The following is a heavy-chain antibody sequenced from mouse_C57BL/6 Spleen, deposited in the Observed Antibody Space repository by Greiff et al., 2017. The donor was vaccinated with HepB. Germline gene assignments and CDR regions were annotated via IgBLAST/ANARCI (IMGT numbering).Heavy chain of an antibody. CDR1: GYTFTSYW. V-gene: IGHV1-64*01. CDR2: IHPNSGSI. Sequence: VQLQQPGAELVKPGASVKLSCKASGYTFTSYWMHWVKQRPGQGLEWIGMIHPNSGSINYNEKFKSKATLTVDKSSSTTYMQLSSLTSEDSAVYYCARWGWDVYWGQGTLVTVSA. CDR3: ARWGWDVY. D-gene: IGHD4-1*01. J-gene: IGHJ3*01.